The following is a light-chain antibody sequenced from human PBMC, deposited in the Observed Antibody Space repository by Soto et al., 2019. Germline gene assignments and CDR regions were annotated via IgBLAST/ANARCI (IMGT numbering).Light chain of an antibody. CDR3: QQYSTYPWT. J-gene: IGKJ1*01. CDR2: GAS. Sequence: EIVMTQSPATVSVSPGERATLSCRASQVIGSTLAWYQQKPGQSPRLLIYGASSRATGIPDRFSGSGSATEFTLTISSLQPDDFATYYCQQYSTYPWTFGQGTKV. CDR1: QVIGST. V-gene: IGKV3D-15*01.